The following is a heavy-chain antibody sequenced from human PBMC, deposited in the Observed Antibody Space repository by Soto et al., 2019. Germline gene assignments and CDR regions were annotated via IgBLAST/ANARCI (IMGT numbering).Heavy chain of an antibody. D-gene: IGHD6-13*01. Sequence: QVQLVQSGAEVKKPGSSVKVSCKASGGTFGIYAITWVRQAPGQGLEWMGGIIAFSDIVNHTQKLQGRVTITADESTHTAYVDLSSLRSEDTAIYYCARSLYSSSWYHSGNSYYYYGMDVWGQGTTVTFSS. CDR2: IIAFSDIV. J-gene: IGHJ6*02. CDR3: ARSLYSSSWYHSGNSYYYYGMDV. CDR1: GGTFGIYA. V-gene: IGHV1-69*12.